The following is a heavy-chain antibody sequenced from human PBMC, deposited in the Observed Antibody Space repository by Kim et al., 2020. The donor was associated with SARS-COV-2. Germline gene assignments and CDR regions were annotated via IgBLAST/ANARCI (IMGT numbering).Heavy chain of an antibody. Sequence: GGSLRLSCAASGFTFSSYGMHWVRQAPGKGLEWVAVMWYDGSNKYYADSVKGRFTISRDNSKNTLYLQMNSLRAEDTAVYYCARDRGSYFNLSPYGMDVWGQGTTVTVSS. CDR1: GFTFSSYG. CDR3: ARDRGSYFNLSPYGMDV. V-gene: IGHV3-33*01. CDR2: MWYDGSNK. D-gene: IGHD1-26*01. J-gene: IGHJ6*02.